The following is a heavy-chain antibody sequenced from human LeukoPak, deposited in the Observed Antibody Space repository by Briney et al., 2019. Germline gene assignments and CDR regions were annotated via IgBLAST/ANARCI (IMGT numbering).Heavy chain of an antibody. J-gene: IGHJ4*02. D-gene: IGHD2/OR15-2a*01. CDR3: ARAYPRIGKGY. Sequence: SETLSLTCAVYGGSFSGYYWSWIRQPPGKGLEWIGEINHSGSTNYNPSLKSRVTISVDTSKNQFSLKLSSVTAADTAVYYCARAYPRIGKGYWGQGTLVTVSS. CDR1: GGSFSGYY. V-gene: IGHV4-34*01. CDR2: INHSGST.